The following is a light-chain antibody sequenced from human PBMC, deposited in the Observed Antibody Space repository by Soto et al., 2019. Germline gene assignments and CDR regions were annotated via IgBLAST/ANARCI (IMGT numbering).Light chain of an antibody. Sequence: QSVLTQPPSASGSPGESVTISCTGTSSDVGGYKYVSWYQQHPGKAPKLIIYEVTKRPSGVPDHFSGSKSGNTASLTVSGLQADDEADYFCSSYVGTNFVNVFGTGTKVTVL. CDR1: SSDVGGYKY. J-gene: IGLJ1*01. CDR2: EVT. CDR3: SSYVGTNFVNV. V-gene: IGLV2-8*01.